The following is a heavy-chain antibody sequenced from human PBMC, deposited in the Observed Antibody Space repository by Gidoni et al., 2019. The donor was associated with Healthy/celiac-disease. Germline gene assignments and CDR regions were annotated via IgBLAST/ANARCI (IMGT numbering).Heavy chain of an antibody. CDR3: AKDGYCSSTSCYSYYYYGMDV. J-gene: IGHJ6*02. CDR2: ISWNSGSI. V-gene: IGHV3-9*01. CDR1: VFTFAAYA. Sequence: EVQLVESGGALVQPVRSLRPSSSASVFTFAAYALPRVRQAPGKGLEWVSGISWNSGSIGYADSVKGRFTISRDNAKNSLYLQMNSLRAEDTALYYCAKDGYCSSTSCYSYYYYGMDVWGQGTTVTVSS. D-gene: IGHD2-2*02.